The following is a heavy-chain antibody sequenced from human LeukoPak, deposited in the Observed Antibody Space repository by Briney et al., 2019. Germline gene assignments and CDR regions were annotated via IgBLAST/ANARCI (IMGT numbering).Heavy chain of an antibody. CDR2: IYTSGST. J-gene: IGHJ5*02. CDR1: GGSISSGSYY. CDR3: ARDSRPYYCSGGSCYPIWFDP. D-gene: IGHD2-15*01. V-gene: IGHV4-61*02. Sequence: PSQTLSLTCTVSGGSISSGSYYWSWIRQPAGKGLEWIVRIYTSGSTNYNPSLKRRVTISVDTSKNQFSLKLSSVTAADTAVYYCARDSRPYYCSGGSCYPIWFDPWGQGTLVTVSS.